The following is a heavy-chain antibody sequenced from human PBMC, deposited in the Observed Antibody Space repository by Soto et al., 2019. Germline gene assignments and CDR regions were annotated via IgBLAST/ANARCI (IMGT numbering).Heavy chain of an antibody. CDR2: MNPNSGNT. J-gene: IGHJ6*03. CDR1: GYTFTSYD. D-gene: IGHD5-12*01. Sequence: ASVKVSCKASGYTFTSYDINWVRQATGQGLEWMGWMNPNSGNTGYAQKFQGRVTMTRNTSISTAYMELSSLRSEDTAVYYCARGRWVATVPYYYCYRDVWGKWSTVTVSS. V-gene: IGHV1-8*01. CDR3: ARGRWVATVPYYYCYRDV.